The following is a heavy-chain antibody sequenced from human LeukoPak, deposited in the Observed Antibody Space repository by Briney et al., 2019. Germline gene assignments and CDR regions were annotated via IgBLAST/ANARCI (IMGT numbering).Heavy chain of an antibody. J-gene: IGHJ4*02. D-gene: IGHD3-3*01. CDR3: ASASGITIFGVVITPPFDY. Sequence: GASVKVSCKASGYTFTSYDINWVRQATGQGLEWMGWMNPNSGNTGYAQKFQGRVTMTRNTSISTAYMELSSLRSEDMAVYYCASASGITIFGVVITPPFDYWGQGTLVTVSS. CDR2: MNPNSGNT. V-gene: IGHV1-8*01. CDR1: GYTFTSYD.